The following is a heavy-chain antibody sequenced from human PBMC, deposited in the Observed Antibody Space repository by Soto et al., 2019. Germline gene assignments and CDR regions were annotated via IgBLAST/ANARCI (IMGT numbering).Heavy chain of an antibody. CDR2: IIPIFGTA. D-gene: IGHD6-13*01. J-gene: IGHJ3*02. CDR1: GGTFSSYT. Sequence: QVQLVQSGAEVKKPRSSVKVSCKVSGGTFSSYTISWVRQDPRPGLEWMGCIIPIFGTADYAQKFQGRVTITADESTSTAYMKLSRLGSGEPAVYYCTRVRPEAAAAPGPAFEIWGQGPRVTVSS. V-gene: IGHV1-69*12. CDR3: TRVRPEAAAAPGPAFEI.